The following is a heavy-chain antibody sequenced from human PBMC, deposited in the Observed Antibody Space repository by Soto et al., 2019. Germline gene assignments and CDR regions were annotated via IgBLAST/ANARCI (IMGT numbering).Heavy chain of an antibody. CDR1: GDSIGRRCYY. Sequence: PSETMSLTCTVTGDSIGRRCYYWDWLRQTPGKGLEWIGSIYYNGNTYNNPSLRSRVSMSIDTSKAQFSLKLKSVTAADTALYFCARQRTSVVTQAYFDVWGPGSLVTVSS. CDR2: IYYNGNT. D-gene: IGHD2-21*02. CDR3: ARQRTSVVTQAYFDV. V-gene: IGHV4-39*01. J-gene: IGHJ4*02.